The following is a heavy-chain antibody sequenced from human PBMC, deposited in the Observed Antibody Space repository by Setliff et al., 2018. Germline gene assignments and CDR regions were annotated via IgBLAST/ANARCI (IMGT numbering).Heavy chain of an antibody. V-gene: IGHV4-39*01. CDR2: RYYTGTT. J-gene: IGHJ4*02. CDR1: GVDVIERLYY. CDR3: ARHFYPPDFFAH. D-gene: IGHD3-3*01. Sequence: SETLSLTCSASGVDVIERLYYWSWVRQSPGKGLEWIGTRYYTGTTFYNPSLESRVAVSLDASEKKFSLNLRSVTTADTAVYYCARHFYPPDFFAHWGQGLLVTVSS.